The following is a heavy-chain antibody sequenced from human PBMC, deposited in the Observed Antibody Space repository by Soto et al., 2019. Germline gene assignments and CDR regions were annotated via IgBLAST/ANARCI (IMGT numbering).Heavy chain of an antibody. Sequence: SETLSLTCAVSGASVSGQYWSWIRQPPGKGLEWVGEIIPTGSTTYNPSLKSRLNFSLDTSKNHFSLNLSSVSVADTAVYYCARGGITMAWNYYYYGMDVWGQGTTVTVSS. D-gene: IGHD3-10*01. J-gene: IGHJ6*02. CDR2: IIPTGST. CDR3: ARGGITMAWNYYYYGMDV. V-gene: IGHV4-34*01. CDR1: GASVSGQY.